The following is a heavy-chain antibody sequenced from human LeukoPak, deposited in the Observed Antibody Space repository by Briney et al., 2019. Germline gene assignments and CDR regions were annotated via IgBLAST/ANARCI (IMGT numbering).Heavy chain of an antibody. V-gene: IGHV4-59*08. CDR3: ARQGGGFWYFDL. D-gene: IGHD6-25*01. CDR2: IYYSGST. Sequence: SETLSLTCTVSGGSISSYYWSWIRQPPGKGLEWIGYIYYSGSTNYNPTLKSRVTISVDTSKNQFSLKLSSVTAADTAVYYCARQGGGFWYFDLWGRGTLVTVSS. J-gene: IGHJ2*01. CDR1: GGSISSYY.